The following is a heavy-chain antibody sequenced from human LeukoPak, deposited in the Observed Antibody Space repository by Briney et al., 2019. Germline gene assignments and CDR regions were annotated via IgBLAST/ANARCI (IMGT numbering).Heavy chain of an antibody. J-gene: IGHJ3*02. V-gene: IGHV3-13*04. CDR1: GFTFSSYD. D-gene: IGHD3-9*01. CDR2: IGTAGDT. CDR3: ARVDYDILTGYYIYAFDI. Sequence: PGGSLRLSCTASGFTFSSYDMHWVRQVTGKGPEWVSGIGTAGDTYYPGSVKGRFTISRENAKNSLYLQMNSLRAGDTAVYYCARVDYDILTGYYIYAFDIWGQGTMVTVSS.